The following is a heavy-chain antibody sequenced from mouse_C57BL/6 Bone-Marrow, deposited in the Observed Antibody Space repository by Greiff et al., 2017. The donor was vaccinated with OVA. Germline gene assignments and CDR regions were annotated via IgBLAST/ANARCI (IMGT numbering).Heavy chain of an antibody. CDR2: ISYDGSN. J-gene: IGHJ2*01. Sequence: VQLQQSGPGLVKPSQSLSLTCSVTGYSITSGYYWNWIRQFPGNKLEWMGYISYDGSNNYNPSLKNRISITRDTSKNQFFLKLNSVTTEDTATYYCAREGYDGALFDYWGQGTTLTVSS. CDR3: AREGYDGALFDY. V-gene: IGHV3-6*01. D-gene: IGHD2-2*01. CDR1: GYSITSGYY.